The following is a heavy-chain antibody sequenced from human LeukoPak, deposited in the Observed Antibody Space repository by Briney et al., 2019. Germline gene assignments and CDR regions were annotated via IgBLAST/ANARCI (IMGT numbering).Heavy chain of an antibody. CDR3: ARVPDYDILTGYYLDY. J-gene: IGHJ4*02. V-gene: IGHV3-11*01. D-gene: IGHD3-9*01. CDR1: GFTFSSYY. Sequence: GGSLRLSCAASGFTFSSYYMSWIRQAPGKGLEWVSYISSSGSTIYYADSVKGRFTISRDNAKNSLYLQMNSLRAEDTAVYYCARVPDYDILTGYYLDYWGQGTLVTVSS. CDR2: ISSSGSTI.